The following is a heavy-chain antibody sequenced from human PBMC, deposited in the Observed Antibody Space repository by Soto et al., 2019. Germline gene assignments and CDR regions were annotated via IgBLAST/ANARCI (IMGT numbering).Heavy chain of an antibody. CDR2: IIPIFGTA. CDR3: ARGGIVGATTFGAFDI. Sequence: QVQLVQSGAEVKKPGSSVKVSCKASGGTFSSYAISWVRQAPGQGLEWMGGIIPIFGTANYSQKFQGRVTITADESTSTAFMELSSLRSEDTAVYYCARGGIVGATTFGAFDIWGQGTMVTVSS. V-gene: IGHV1-69*12. J-gene: IGHJ3*02. CDR1: GGTFSSYA. D-gene: IGHD1-26*01.